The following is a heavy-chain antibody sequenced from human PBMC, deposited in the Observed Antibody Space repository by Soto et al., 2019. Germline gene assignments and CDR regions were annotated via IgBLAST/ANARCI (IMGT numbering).Heavy chain of an antibody. Sequence: SETLSLTCTVSGGSISSYYWSWIRQPPGKGLEWIGYIYYSGSTNYNPSLKSRVTISVDTSKNQFSLKLSSVTAADTAVYYCARGQRGSGYLYYFDYWGQGTMVTV. D-gene: IGHD3-22*01. CDR3: ARGQRGSGYLYYFDY. J-gene: IGHJ4*02. CDR2: IYYSGST. V-gene: IGHV4-59*01. CDR1: GGSISSYY.